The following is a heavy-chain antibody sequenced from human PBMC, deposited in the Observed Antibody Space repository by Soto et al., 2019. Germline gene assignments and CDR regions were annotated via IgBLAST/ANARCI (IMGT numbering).Heavy chain of an antibody. CDR1: GYTFTSDY. D-gene: IGHD3-3*01. Sequence: ASVKVSCKASGYTFTSDYMHWVRQAPGQGLEWMGIINPSGGSTSYAQKFQGRLTISRDNSKNTLYLQMNSLRAEDTAVYYCARDFFPPVRNYYYMDVWGKGTTVTVSS. V-gene: IGHV1-46*01. J-gene: IGHJ6*03. CDR3: ARDFFPPVRNYYYMDV. CDR2: INPSGGST.